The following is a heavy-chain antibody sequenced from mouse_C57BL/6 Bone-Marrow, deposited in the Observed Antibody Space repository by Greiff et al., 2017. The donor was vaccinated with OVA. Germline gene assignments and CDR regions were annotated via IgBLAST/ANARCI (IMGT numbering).Heavy chain of an antibody. CDR3: ARDGFPNYYGSSLDY. CDR1: GYTFTGYW. V-gene: IGHV1-9*01. J-gene: IGHJ2*01. Sequence: VKLVESGAELMKPGASVKLSCKATGYTFTGYWIEWVKQRPGHGLEWIGEILPGSGSTNYNEKFKGKATFTADTSSNTAYMQLSSLTTEDSAIYYCARDGFPNYYGSSLDYWGQGTTLTVSS. D-gene: IGHD1-1*01. CDR2: ILPGSGST.